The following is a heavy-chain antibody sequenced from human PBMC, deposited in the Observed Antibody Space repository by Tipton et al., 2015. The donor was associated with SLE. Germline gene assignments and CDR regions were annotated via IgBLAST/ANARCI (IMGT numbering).Heavy chain of an antibody. V-gene: IGHV3-33*01. D-gene: IGHD6-13*01. J-gene: IGHJ3*02. CDR1: GFTFSSYG. CDR2: IRYDGSNK. Sequence: RSLRLSCAASGFTFSSYGMHWVRQAPGKGLEWVAFIRYDGSNKYYADSVKGRFTISRDNAKNSLYLQMNSLRAEDTAVYYCARDHIAAAGTGYAFDIWGQGTMVTVSS. CDR3: ARDHIAAAGTGYAFDI.